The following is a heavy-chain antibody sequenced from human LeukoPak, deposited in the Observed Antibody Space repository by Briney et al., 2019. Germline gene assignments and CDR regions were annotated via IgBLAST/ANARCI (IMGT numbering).Heavy chain of an antibody. CDR1: GGSITHSY. V-gene: IGHV4-4*07. Sequence: SETLSLTCTVSGGSITHSYWSCLRHTAGTGMEWIGRIHATGTTNYNPSFKSRVSMSLDMPTSQFSLTLSAVTVADTATHYCARIFDRDVWGQGDLVTVSP. D-gene: IGHD3-22*01. CDR2: IHATGTT. CDR3: ARIFDRDV. J-gene: IGHJ3*01.